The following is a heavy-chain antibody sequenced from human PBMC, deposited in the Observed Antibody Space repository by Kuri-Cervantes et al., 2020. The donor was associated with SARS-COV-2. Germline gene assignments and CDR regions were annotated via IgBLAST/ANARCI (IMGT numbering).Heavy chain of an antibody. CDR1: GYTFSNYR. Sequence: KVSCKGSGYTFSNYRIAWVRQMPGKGLEWMGIIYPDDSDIRYSPSFQGQVTISADKSSSTAYLQWSSLKASDTAMYFCARRYSTGWYNFDYWGQGTLVTVSS. V-gene: IGHV5-51*01. CDR3: ARRYSTGWYNFDY. D-gene: IGHD6-19*01. J-gene: IGHJ4*02. CDR2: IYPDDSDI.